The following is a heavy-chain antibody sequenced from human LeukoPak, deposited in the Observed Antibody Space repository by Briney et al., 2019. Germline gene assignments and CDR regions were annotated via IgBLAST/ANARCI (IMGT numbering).Heavy chain of an antibody. Sequence: SETLSLTCAVYGGSFSGYYWSWIRQPPGKGLEWIGEINHSGSTNYNPSLKSRVTISVDTSKNQFSLKLSSVTAVDTAVYYCARDKVLNGFDIWGQGTMVTVSS. CDR1: GGSFSGYY. V-gene: IGHV4-34*01. CDR3: ARDKVLNGFDI. D-gene: IGHD2-8*02. J-gene: IGHJ3*02. CDR2: INHSGST.